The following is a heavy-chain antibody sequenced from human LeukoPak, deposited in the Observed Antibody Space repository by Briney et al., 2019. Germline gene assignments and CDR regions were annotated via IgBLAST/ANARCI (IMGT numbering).Heavy chain of an antibody. CDR3: AREVDDYGDFKRGFDY. Sequence: GASVKVSCEASGYTFTGYYMHWVRQAPGQGLEWMGWINPNSGGTNYAQKFQGRVTMTRDTSISTAYMELSRLRSDDTAVYYCAREVDDYGDFKRGFDYWGQGTLVTVSS. V-gene: IGHV1-2*02. J-gene: IGHJ4*02. D-gene: IGHD4-17*01. CDR2: INPNSGGT. CDR1: GYTFTGYY.